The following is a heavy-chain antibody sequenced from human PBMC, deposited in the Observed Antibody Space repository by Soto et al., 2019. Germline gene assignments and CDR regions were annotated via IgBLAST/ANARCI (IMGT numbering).Heavy chain of an antibody. CDR2: IYSGGST. V-gene: IGHV3-66*01. CDR1: GFTVSSDY. D-gene: IGHD6-6*01. J-gene: IGHJ4*02. Sequence: GGSLRLSCAASGFTVSSDYMSWVRQAPGKGLEWVSVIYSGGSTYYADSVKGRFTISRDNSKNTLYLQMNSLRAEDTAVYYCATSIAARPHFDYWGQGTLVTVSS. CDR3: ATSIAARPHFDY.